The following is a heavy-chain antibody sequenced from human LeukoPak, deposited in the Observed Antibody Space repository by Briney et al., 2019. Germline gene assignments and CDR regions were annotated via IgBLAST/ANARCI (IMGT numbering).Heavy chain of an antibody. J-gene: IGHJ4*02. CDR1: GFTFSSYG. V-gene: IGHV3-33*01. CDR3: ARVLRYFDWLPYFDY. D-gene: IGHD3-9*01. Sequence: GGSLRLSCAASGFTFSSYGMHWVRQAPGKGLEWVAVIWYDGSNKYYADSVKGRFTISRDNSKNTLYLQMNSLRAEDTAVYYCARVLRYFDWLPYFDYWGQGTLVTVSP. CDR2: IWYDGSNK.